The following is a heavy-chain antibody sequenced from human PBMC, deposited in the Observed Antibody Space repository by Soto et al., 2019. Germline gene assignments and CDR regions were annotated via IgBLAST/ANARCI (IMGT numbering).Heavy chain of an antibody. CDR3: ARLSSTYANDYYGMDV. CDR2: ISGSGGST. D-gene: IGHD2-2*01. J-gene: IGHJ6*02. CDR1: GFTFSSYA. Sequence: EVQLLESGGGLVQPGGSLRLSCAASGFTFSSYAMSWVRQAPGKGLEWVSAISGSGGSTYYADSVKGRFTISRDNSKNTLYLQMNSLRAEDTAVYYCARLSSTYANDYYGMDVWGQGTTVTVSS. V-gene: IGHV3-23*01.